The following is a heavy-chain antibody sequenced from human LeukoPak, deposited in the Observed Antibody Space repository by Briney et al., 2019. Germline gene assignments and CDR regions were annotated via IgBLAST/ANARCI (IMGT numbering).Heavy chain of an antibody. CDR2: INWNGGST. V-gene: IGHV3-20*04. CDR1: GFTFDDYG. Sequence: PGGSLRLSCAASGFTFDDYGMSWVRQAPGKGLEWVSGINWNGGSTGYADSVKGRFTISRDNAKNSLYLQMNSLRAEDTALYYCAKSTKYYDSSGYYYEASYYFDYWGQGTLVTVSS. D-gene: IGHD3-22*01. CDR3: AKSTKYYDSSGYYYEASYYFDY. J-gene: IGHJ4*02.